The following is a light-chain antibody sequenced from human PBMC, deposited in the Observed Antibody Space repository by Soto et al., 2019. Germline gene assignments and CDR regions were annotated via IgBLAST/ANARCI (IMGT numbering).Light chain of an antibody. J-gene: IGLJ2*01. Sequence: QSALTQPPSASGSPGQSVTISCTGTTSDVGGYNYVSWYQQHPGKAPKVMIYEVIKRPSGVPDRFSGSKSGNTASLTGSGLQAEDEADYYCSSYAGSNNLVFGGGTKLTVL. CDR2: EVI. CDR1: TSDVGGYNY. CDR3: SSYAGSNNLV. V-gene: IGLV2-8*01.